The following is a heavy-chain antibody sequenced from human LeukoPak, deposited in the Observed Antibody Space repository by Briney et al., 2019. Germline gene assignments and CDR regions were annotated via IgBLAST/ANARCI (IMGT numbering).Heavy chain of an antibody. D-gene: IGHD7-27*01. J-gene: IGHJ4*02. CDR3: AKDGNWARFED. CDR2: ISSRSTT. V-gene: IGHV3-23*01. CDR1: GFIFSHYG. Sequence: GGSLRLSCAASGFIFSHYGMNWVRQAPGKGLEWVSGISSRSTTYYADSVKGRFTISRDNSKNMVWLQINSPTAEDTATYYCAKDGNWARFEDWGQGTLVTVSS.